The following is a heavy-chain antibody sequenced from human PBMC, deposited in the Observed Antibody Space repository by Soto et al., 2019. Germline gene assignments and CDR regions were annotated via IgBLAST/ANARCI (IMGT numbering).Heavy chain of an antibody. D-gene: IGHD3-10*01. J-gene: IGHJ6*02. V-gene: IGHV4-59*08. CDR2: VHYSWGS. CDR3: ARQGFGALHCLVDV. Sequence: QVQLQESGPGLVKPSEPLSLSCTVSGGSISSYHWSWIRQTPGKGLEWIGYVHYSWGSNYNPSLKGRVAISLDTSKSQFSLKLTSVTATDTAVYYCARQGFGALHCLVDVWGQGTTVTVSS. CDR1: GGSISSYH.